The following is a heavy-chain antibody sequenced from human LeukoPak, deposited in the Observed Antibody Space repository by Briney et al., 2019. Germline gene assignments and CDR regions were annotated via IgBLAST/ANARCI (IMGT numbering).Heavy chain of an antibody. V-gene: IGHV1-2*02. CDR3: ARGGPSRSALAGESNFDY. CDR1: GYTGTGYN. CDR2: SNANSGGT. D-gene: IGHD3-10*01. Sequence: ASVKVSCKASGYTGTGYNMHWWRRSPGQGLEGMGWSNANSGGTNYAQKFQGRVAKTRETTTSTAYMELSRLRSADTAVYYCARGGPSRSALAGESNFDYWGQGTLVTVSS. J-gene: IGHJ4*02.